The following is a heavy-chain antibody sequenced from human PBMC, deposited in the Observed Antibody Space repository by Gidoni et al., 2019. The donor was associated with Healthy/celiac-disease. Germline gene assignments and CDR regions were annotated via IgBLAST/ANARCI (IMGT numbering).Heavy chain of an antibody. D-gene: IGHD6-6*01. CDR1: GFTFRSDA. CDR2: ISGSGGST. CDR3: AAEAGSSSSDDAFDI. J-gene: IGHJ3*02. V-gene: IGHV3-23*01. Sequence: EVQLLESGGGLVQPGGSLRLSCSASGFTFRSDAMSWVRQAPGKGLEWVSAISGSGGSTYYADSVKGLFTISRDNSKNTLYLQMNSLRAEDTAVYYCAAEAGSSSSDDAFDIWGQGTMVTVSS.